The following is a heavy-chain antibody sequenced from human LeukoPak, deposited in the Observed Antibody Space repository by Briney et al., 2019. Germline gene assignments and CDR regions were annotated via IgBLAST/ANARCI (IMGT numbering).Heavy chain of an antibody. J-gene: IGHJ4*02. CDR1: GFTFSSYA. V-gene: IGHV3-23*01. CDR3: AKATRYYDTSGPHTYYFDY. D-gene: IGHD3-22*01. CDR2: ISGSGGST. Sequence: GGSLRLSCAASGFTFSSYAMHWVRQAPGKGLEWVSAISGSGGSTYYPDSVKGRFTISRDNSKNTLFLQMNSLRAEDTAVYYCAKATRYYDTSGPHTYYFDYWGQGTLVTVSS.